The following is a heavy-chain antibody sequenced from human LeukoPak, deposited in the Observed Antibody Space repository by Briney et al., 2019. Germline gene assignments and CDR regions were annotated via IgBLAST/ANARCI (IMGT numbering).Heavy chain of an antibody. CDR2: IIPIFGTA. Sequence: SVKVSCKASGGTFSSYAISWVRQAPGQGLEWMGGIIPIFGTANYAQKFQGRVTITTDESTSTAYMELSSLRSEDTAVYYCASSQLESELVFDYWGQGTLVTVSS. J-gene: IGHJ4*02. D-gene: IGHD1-1*01. CDR1: GGTFSSYA. V-gene: IGHV1-69*05. CDR3: ASSQLESELVFDY.